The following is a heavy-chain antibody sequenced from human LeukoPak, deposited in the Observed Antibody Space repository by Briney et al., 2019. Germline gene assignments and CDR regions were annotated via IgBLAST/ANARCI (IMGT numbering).Heavy chain of an antibody. D-gene: IGHD6-19*01. Sequence: SETLSLTCTVSGGSISSYYWSWIRQPPGKGLEWIGYIYYSGSTNYNPSLKSRVTISVDTSKNQFSLKLSSVTAADTAVFYCARAAEYSSGWYEWFDPRGQGTLVTVSS. J-gene: IGHJ5*02. CDR3: ARAAEYSSGWYEWFDP. V-gene: IGHV4-59*12. CDR1: GGSISSYY. CDR2: IYYSGST.